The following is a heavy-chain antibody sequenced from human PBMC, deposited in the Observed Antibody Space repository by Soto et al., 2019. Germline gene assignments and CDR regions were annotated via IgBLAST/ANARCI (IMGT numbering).Heavy chain of an antibody. D-gene: IGHD2-2*02. V-gene: IGHV4-34*01. Sequence: PSETLSLTCAVYGGSFSGYYWSWIRQPPGKGLEWIGSIYYSGSTYYRPSLKSRVTISVDTSKNQFSLKLSSVTAADTAVYYCARQVPAAIRLGWFDPWGQGTLVTVSS. CDR3: ARQVPAAIRLGWFDP. CDR2: IYYSGST. CDR1: GGSFSGYY. J-gene: IGHJ5*02.